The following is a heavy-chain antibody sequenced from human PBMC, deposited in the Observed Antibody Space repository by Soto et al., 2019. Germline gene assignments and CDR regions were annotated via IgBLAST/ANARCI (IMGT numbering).Heavy chain of an antibody. Sequence: SGPTLVNPTQTLTLTCTFAGFSLRISGMCVSWVRQPPGKALEWLALIDWDDDKYYSTSLKTRLTISKDTSKNQVVLTMTNMDPVDSATYYCALPFQGCSYYNGMDVWGQGTTVTVSS. CDR3: ALPFQGCSYYNGMDV. D-gene: IGHD2-15*01. V-gene: IGHV2-70*12. CDR2: IDWDDDK. J-gene: IGHJ6*02. CDR1: GFSLRISGMC.